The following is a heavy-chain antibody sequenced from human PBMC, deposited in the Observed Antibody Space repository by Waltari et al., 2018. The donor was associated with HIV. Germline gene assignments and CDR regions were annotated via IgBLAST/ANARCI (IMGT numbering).Heavy chain of an antibody. CDR2: INHSGSS. Sequence: QVQLQQWGAGLLRPSETLSLTCAVYGGSFSGYYWSWIRQPPGKGLELIGEINHSGSSNYNSSLKSRVAISVDTAKNQFSLRLRSVTAADTAVYYCARDSVPSFDYGDYYYYGMDVWRQGTTVTVSS. V-gene: IGHV4-34*01. J-gene: IGHJ6*01. CDR3: ARDSVPSFDYGDYYYYGMDV. CDR1: GGSFSGYY. D-gene: IGHD4-17*01.